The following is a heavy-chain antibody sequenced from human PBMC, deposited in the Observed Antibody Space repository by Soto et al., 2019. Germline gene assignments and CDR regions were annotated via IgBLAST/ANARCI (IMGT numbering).Heavy chain of an antibody. D-gene: IGHD3-10*01. CDR1: GYTFTGYY. Sequence: ASVKVSCKASGYTFTGYYMHWVRQAPGQGLEWMGWINPNSGGTNYAQKFQGWVTMTRDTSISTAYMELSRLRSDDTAVYYCARDRNSNYYGSGSYLSGYYGMDDWGQGTTVTVSS. CDR2: INPNSGGT. V-gene: IGHV1-2*04. CDR3: ARDRNSNYYGSGSYLSGYYGMDD. J-gene: IGHJ6*02.